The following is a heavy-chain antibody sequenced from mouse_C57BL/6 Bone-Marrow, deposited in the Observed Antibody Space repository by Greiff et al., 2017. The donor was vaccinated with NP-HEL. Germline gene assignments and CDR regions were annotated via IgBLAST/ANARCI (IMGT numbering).Heavy chain of an antibody. Sequence: QVQLQQSGAELARPGASVKMSCKASGYTFTSYTMHWVKQRPGQGLEWIGYINPSSGYTKYNQKFKDKATLTADKSSSTAYMQLSSLTSEDSAVYYCARSITTVVAAYWGQGTTLTVSS. CDR2: INPSSGYT. CDR3: ARSITTVVAAY. CDR1: GYTFTSYT. D-gene: IGHD1-1*01. V-gene: IGHV1-4*01. J-gene: IGHJ2*01.